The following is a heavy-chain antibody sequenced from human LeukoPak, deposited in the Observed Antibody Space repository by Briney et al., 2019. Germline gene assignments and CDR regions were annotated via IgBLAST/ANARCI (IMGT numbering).Heavy chain of an antibody. CDR2: INHSGST. D-gene: IGHD4-17*01. Sequence: SETLSLTCAVSGASFSGYYWSWIRQPPGKGLEWIGEINHSGSTNYNPSLKSRVTISVDTSKNQFSLKLSSVTAADTAVYYCARQTTVTRVDYWGQGTLVTVSS. J-gene: IGHJ4*02. V-gene: IGHV4-34*01. CDR3: ARQTTVTRVDY. CDR1: GASFSGYY.